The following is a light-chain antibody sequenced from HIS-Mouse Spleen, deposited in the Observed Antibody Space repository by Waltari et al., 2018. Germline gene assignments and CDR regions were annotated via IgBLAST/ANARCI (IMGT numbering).Light chain of an antibody. CDR3: CSYAGSYTGV. CDR1: SSDVGGYNY. V-gene: IGLV2-11*01. J-gene: IGLJ1*01. Sequence: QSALTQTRSVSGSPGQSVTISCTGTSSDVGGYNYVSWYQQHPGKAPKLMIYDVSKRPSGVPDRFSGSKSSNTASLTISGLQAEDEADYYCCSYAGSYTGVFGTGTKVTVL. CDR2: DVS.